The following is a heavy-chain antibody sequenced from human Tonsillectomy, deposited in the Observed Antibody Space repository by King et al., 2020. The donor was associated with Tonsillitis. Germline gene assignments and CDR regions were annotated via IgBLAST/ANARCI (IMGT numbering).Heavy chain of an antibody. V-gene: IGHV1-2*02. CDR3: AREPLDLLSLPHRYFDL. D-gene: IGHD3-9*01. J-gene: IGHJ2*01. CDR1: GYTFTGFH. CDR2: INPNSVGT. Sequence: QLVQSGAEVKKPGASVKVSCKASGYTFTGFHMHWLRQAPGQGLEWMGWINPNSVGTNYAQKFQGRVTMTRETSISTAYMELSRLTSDDSAVYYCAREPLDLLSLPHRYFDLWGRGTLVTVSS.